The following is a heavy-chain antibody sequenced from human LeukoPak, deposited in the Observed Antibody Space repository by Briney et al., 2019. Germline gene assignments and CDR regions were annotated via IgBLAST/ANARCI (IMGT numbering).Heavy chain of an antibody. D-gene: IGHD3-22*01. CDR2: IYYSGST. Sequence: SETLSLTCTVSGGSISSGSYYWSWIRQPAGKGLEWIGYIYYSGSTNYNPSLKSRVTISVDTSKNQFSLKLSSVTAADTAVYYCARMHYDSSGYPIIGYWGQGTLVTVSS. CDR1: GGSISSGSYY. V-gene: IGHV4-61*10. CDR3: ARMHYDSSGYPIIGY. J-gene: IGHJ4*02.